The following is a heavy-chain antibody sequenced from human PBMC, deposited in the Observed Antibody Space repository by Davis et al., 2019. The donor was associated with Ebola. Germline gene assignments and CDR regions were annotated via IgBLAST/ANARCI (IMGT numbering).Heavy chain of an antibody. J-gene: IGHJ5*02. V-gene: IGHV4-61*05. CDR2: IYYSGST. Sequence: SETLSLTCTVSGGSISSSSYYWGWIRQPPGKGLEWIGYIYYSGSTNYNPSLKSRVTISVDTSKNQFSLKLSSVTAADTAVYYCARGELGYCSGGSCYWFDPWGQGTLVTVSS. CDR3: ARGELGYCSGGSCYWFDP. CDR1: GGSISSSSYY. D-gene: IGHD2-15*01.